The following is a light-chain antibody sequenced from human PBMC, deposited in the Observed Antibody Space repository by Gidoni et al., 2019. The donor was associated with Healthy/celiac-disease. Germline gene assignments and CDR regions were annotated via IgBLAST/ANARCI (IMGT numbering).Light chain of an antibody. CDR3: AAWDDSLNGWV. J-gene: IGLJ3*02. V-gene: IGLV1-44*01. CDR2: SNN. CDR1: SSNTGSNT. Sequence: QSVLTQPPSASGPPGQRVTISFSGSSSNTGSNTVNWYQQLPGTAPKRLIDSNNQRPSGVPDRFAGSKSGTSASLAISGLQSEDEADYYCAAWDDSLNGWVFGGGTKLT.